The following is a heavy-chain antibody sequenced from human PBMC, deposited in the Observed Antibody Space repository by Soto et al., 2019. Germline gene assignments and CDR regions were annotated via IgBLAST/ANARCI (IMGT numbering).Heavy chain of an antibody. J-gene: IGHJ1*01. D-gene: IGHD3-10*01. CDR3: ARDMVRGLYPEYFQH. CDR2: IYAGGST. CDR1: GFIVSSNY. V-gene: IGHV3-66*01. Sequence: EVQLVESGGGLVQPGGSLRLSCAASGFIVSSNYMSWVRQAPGKGLEWVSVIYAGGSTYYADSVKGRFTISRDNSKNTLYLQMNSRRAEDTAVYYCARDMVRGLYPEYFQHWGQGTLVTVSS.